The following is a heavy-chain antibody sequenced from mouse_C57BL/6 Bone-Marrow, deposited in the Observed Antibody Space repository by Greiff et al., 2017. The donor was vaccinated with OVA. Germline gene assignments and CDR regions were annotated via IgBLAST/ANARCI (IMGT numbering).Heavy chain of an antibody. CDR2: ISYDGSN. J-gene: IGHJ2*01. CDR3: ARASLLRYQYYFDY. V-gene: IGHV3-6*01. CDR1: GYSITSGYY. Sequence: ESGPGLVKPSQSLSLTCSVTGYSITSGYYWNWIRQFPGNKLEWMGYISYDGSNNYNPSLKNRISITRDTSKNQFFLKLNSVTTEDTATYYCARASLLRYQYYFDYWGQGTTLTVSS. D-gene: IGHD1-1*01.